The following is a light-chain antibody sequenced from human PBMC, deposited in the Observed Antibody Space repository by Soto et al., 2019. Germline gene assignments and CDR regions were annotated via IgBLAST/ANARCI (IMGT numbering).Light chain of an antibody. J-gene: IGKJ2*01. Sequence: DIQMTQSPSTLSASVGDRVTITCRASQSISSWLAWYQQKPGKAPKVLIYKASSLESGVPSRFSGSGSGTQFTLTISSLQPDDFATYYCQQYNSYDTFGQGTKLEIK. CDR2: KAS. V-gene: IGKV1-5*03. CDR1: QSISSW. CDR3: QQYNSYDT.